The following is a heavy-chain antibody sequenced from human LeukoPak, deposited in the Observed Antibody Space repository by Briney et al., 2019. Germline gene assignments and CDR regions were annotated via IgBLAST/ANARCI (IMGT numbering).Heavy chain of an antibody. V-gene: IGHV4-34*01. CDR1: GGSFSGFY. CDR3: ARGLGGGYPDY. J-gene: IGHJ4*02. Sequence: PSETLSLTCAVHGGSFSGFYWTWMRQPPGKGPEWIGEIFDGGRTNYNPSLKSRVTISGDTSKNQFSLKLSSVTAADTSVYYCARGLGGGYPDYWGQGTLVTVSP. D-gene: IGHD5-12*01. CDR2: IFDGGRT.